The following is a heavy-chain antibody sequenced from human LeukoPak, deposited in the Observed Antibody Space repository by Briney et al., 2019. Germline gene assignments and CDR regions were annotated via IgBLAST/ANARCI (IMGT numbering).Heavy chain of an antibody. J-gene: IGHJ6*02. Sequence: GGSLRLSCEASGLTFSTYGMHWARQAPGKGLEWITLIAYDGSNKYYADSVKGRFTISRDNSKNTLYLQMNSLRAEDTAVYYCARYYGSGRGYYGLDVWGQGTTVTVFS. D-gene: IGHD3-10*01. CDR1: GLTFSTYG. CDR3: ARYYGSGRGYYGLDV. CDR2: IAYDGSNK. V-gene: IGHV3-30*03.